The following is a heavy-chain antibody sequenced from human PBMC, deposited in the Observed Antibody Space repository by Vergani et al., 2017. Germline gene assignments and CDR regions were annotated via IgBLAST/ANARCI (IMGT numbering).Heavy chain of an antibody. CDR3: AGSREWLPIDY. CDR1: CGSISCYY. J-gene: IGHJ4*02. D-gene: IGHD3-3*01. V-gene: IGHV4-59*08. Sequence: QVQLQESCPGLVQPSETLSLTCTVSCGSISCYYWSWIRQPPGKGLEWIGYIYYSGSTNYNPSLKSRVTISVDTSKNQFALRLSSVTAADTAGYYCAGSREWLPIDYWGQGTLVTVSS. CDR2: IYYSGST.